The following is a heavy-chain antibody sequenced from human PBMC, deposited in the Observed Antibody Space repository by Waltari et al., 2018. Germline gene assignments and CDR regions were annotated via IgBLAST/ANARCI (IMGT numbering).Heavy chain of an antibody. J-gene: IGHJ4*02. CDR3: ARDLSTRGY. V-gene: IGHV3-48*01. Sequence: EVQLVESGGGLVQPGGSLRLSCAASGFTFSSYSMNWVRQAPGKGLEWVSYISSSSSTIYYADSVKGRFTISRDKAKNSLYLQMNSRRAEDTAVYYCARDLSTRGYWGQGTLVTVSS. CDR1: GFTFSSYS. D-gene: IGHD2-2*01. CDR2: ISSSSSTI.